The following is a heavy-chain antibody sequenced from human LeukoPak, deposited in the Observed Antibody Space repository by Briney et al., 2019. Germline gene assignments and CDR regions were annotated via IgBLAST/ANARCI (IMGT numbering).Heavy chain of an antibody. Sequence: PGGSLRLSCAASGFTFSTYTMSWVRQAPGKGLEWVSSISSSSTYVYYADSVKGRFTISRDNAKNSLYLQMNSLRAEDTAVYYCARDFWMGYWGQGTLVTVSS. D-gene: IGHD3-3*01. V-gene: IGHV3-21*01. CDR3: ARDFWMGY. CDR1: GFTFSTYT. J-gene: IGHJ4*02. CDR2: ISSSSTYV.